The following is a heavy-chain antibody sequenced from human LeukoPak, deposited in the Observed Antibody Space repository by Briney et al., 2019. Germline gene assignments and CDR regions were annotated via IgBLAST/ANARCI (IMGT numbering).Heavy chain of an antibody. CDR3: ARAGQLRYYMDV. CDR1: GGTLSSYA. Sequence: SVKVSCKPSGGTLSSYAISWVRQAPGQGLEWMGGIIPIFGTANYAQKFQGRVTITTDESTSTAYMELSSLRSEDTAVYYCARAGQLRYYMDVWGKGTTVTVSS. D-gene: IGHD5-18*01. CDR2: IIPIFGTA. J-gene: IGHJ6*03. V-gene: IGHV1-69*05.